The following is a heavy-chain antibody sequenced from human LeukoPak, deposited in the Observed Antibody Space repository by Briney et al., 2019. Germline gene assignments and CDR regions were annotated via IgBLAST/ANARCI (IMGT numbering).Heavy chain of an antibody. CDR2: IYYSGST. V-gene: IGHV4-39*01. CDR3: ARGGRQWPSQIDY. Sequence: SETLSLTCTVSGGSISSSSYYWGWIRQPPGKGLEWIGSIYYSGSTYYNPSLKSRVTISVDTSKNQFSLKLSSVTAADTAVYYCARGGRQWPSQIDYWGQGTLVTVSS. J-gene: IGHJ4*02. CDR1: GGSISSSSYY. D-gene: IGHD6-19*01.